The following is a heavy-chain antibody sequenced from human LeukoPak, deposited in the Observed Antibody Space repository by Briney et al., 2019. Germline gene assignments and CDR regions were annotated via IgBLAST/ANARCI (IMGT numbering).Heavy chain of an antibody. D-gene: IGHD3-22*01. Sequence: GGSLRLSCAASGFTFSSNVMSWVRQAPGKGLEWVSSISSSSSYVYYADSVKGRFTISRDNAKNSLYLQMNSLRAEDTAVYYCASFEDYYDSSGYYYFYAFDIWGQGTMVTVSS. CDR1: GFTFSSNV. J-gene: IGHJ3*02. V-gene: IGHV3-21*01. CDR3: ASFEDYYDSSGYYYFYAFDI. CDR2: ISSSSSYV.